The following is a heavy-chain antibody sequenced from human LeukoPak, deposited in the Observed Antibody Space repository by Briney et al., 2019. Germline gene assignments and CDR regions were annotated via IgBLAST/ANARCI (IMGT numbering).Heavy chain of an antibody. V-gene: IGHV4-30-4*01. CDR3: ARDSYDSSGYYYAGGDY. CDR2: IYYSGST. J-gene: IGHJ4*02. CDR1: GGSISSGDYY. Sequence: PSQTLSLTCTVSGGSISSGDYYWSWIRQPPGKGLEWIGYIYYSGSTYYNPSLKSRVTISVDTSKNQFSLKLSSVTAADTAVYYSARDSYDSSGYYYAGGDYWGQGTLVTVSS. D-gene: IGHD3-22*01.